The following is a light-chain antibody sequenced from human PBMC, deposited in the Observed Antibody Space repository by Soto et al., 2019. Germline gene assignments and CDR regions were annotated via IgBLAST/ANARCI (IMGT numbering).Light chain of an antibody. Sequence: QAVVTQEPSLTVSPGGPVTLTCSVYTGAVTSSNYPNWFQQKPGQAPRALIYSTNHKYSWTPARFSGSLLGGKAALTLSGVQPEDEADYYCLLYYGGQLGVFGGGTKQTVL. J-gene: IGLJ2*01. CDR3: LLYYGGQLGV. CDR2: STN. CDR1: TGAVTSSNY. V-gene: IGLV7-43*01.